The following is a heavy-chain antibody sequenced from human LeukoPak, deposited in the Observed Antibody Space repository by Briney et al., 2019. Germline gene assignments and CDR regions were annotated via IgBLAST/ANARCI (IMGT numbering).Heavy chain of an antibody. D-gene: IGHD3-10*01. V-gene: IGHV3-23*01. CDR1: GFTFSSYA. J-gene: IGHJ4*02. CDR3: AKDTRGSGSYYNY. CDR2: ISGSGGST. Sequence: PGGSLRLSCAASGFTFSSYAMSWLRQAPGKGLEWVSVISGSGGSTYYADSVKGRFTISRDNSKNTLYLQMNSLRAEDTAVYYCAKDTRGSGSYYNYWGQGALVTVSS.